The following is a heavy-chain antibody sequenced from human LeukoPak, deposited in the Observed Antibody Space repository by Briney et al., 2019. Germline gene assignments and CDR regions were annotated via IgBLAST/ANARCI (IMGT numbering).Heavy chain of an antibody. J-gene: IGHJ4*02. V-gene: IGHV1-2*04. Sequence: ASVKVSCKASGYTFTGYYMHWVRQAPGQGLEWMGWINPNSGGTNYAQKFQGWVTMTRDTSISTAYMELRSLRSDDTAVYYCARDHYPARALVTLFDYWGQGTLVTVSS. CDR1: GYTFTGYY. CDR2: INPNSGGT. CDR3: ARDHYPARALVTLFDY. D-gene: IGHD4-23*01.